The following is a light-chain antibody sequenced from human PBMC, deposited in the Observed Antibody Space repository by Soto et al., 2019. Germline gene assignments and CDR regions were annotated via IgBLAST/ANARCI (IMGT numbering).Light chain of an antibody. J-gene: IGKJ5*01. CDR3: QQYGSSQIT. V-gene: IGKV3-20*01. CDR2: GAS. CDR1: QSVSSK. Sequence: EIVLTQSPGTLSLSPGERATLSCRASQSVSSKLAWYQQKPGQAPRLLIYGASTRATGIPARFSGSGSGTEFTLTISRLEPEDFAVYYCQQYGSSQITFGQGTRLEIK.